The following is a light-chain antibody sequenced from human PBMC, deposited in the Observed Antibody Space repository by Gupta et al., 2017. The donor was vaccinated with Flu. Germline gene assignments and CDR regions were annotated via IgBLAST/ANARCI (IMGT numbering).Light chain of an antibody. V-gene: IGKV3-20*01. CDR1: QTINNNY. CDR3: QQFSSSPYT. Sequence: ENVLTQSPDTLSLTPGERATLYCRASQTINNNYLAWYQQKLGQPPRLLIYGASTRATGIPDRFSGSGSGTDFTLTISGLEPEDFAVYFCQQFSSSPYTFGQGTKVQVK. J-gene: IGKJ2*01. CDR2: GAS.